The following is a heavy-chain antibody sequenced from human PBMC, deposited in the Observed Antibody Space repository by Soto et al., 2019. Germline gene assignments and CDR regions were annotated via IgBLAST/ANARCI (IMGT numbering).Heavy chain of an antibody. Sequence: QLQLQESGPGLVKPSETLSLTCTVSGGSISSSSFSWACIRPPPGKGREWIGTTSYRGSTYYNPSLKSRVTISVDTSKNQFSLKLTSVTAADTAVYYCAIHGSGSHDWGQGTLVTVSS. CDR2: TSYRGST. CDR3: AIHGSGSHD. D-gene: IGHD3-10*01. J-gene: IGHJ4*02. CDR1: GGSISSSSFS. V-gene: IGHV4-39*01.